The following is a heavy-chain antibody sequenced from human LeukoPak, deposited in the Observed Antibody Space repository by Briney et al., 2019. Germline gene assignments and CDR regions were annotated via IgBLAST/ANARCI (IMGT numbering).Heavy chain of an antibody. V-gene: IGHV4-59*08. Sequence: SETLSLTCTVSGGSMTYYYWTWIRQPPGKGLEWIGYIYYSGNTNYNPSLKSRVTISVDTSKNQFSLMLGSVTAADTAVFYCARQRGGYVDYWGQGTLVTVSS. CDR1: GGSMTYYY. D-gene: IGHD2-15*01. CDR3: ARQRGGYVDY. CDR2: IYYSGNT. J-gene: IGHJ4*02.